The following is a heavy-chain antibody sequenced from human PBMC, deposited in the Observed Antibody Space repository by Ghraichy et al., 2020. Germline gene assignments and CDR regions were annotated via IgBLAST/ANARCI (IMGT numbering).Heavy chain of an antibody. V-gene: IGHV3-7*01. D-gene: IGHD6-13*01. CDR3: ARVPSRGLYYFDF. J-gene: IGHJ4*02. Sequence: SCAASGFTFSSYWMSWVRQAPGKGLEWVANIKQDGTDNYYVDSVKGRFTISRDNAKNSLYLQMNSLRAEDTALFYCARVPSRGLYYFDFWGQGTLVTVSS. CDR2: IKQDGTDN. CDR1: GFTFSSYW.